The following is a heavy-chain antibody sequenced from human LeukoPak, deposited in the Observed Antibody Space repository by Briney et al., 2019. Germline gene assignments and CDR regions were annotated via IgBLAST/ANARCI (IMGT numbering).Heavy chain of an antibody. CDR2: INHSGST. CDR1: GGSFSGYY. J-gene: IGHJ1*01. Sequence: SETLSLTCAVYGGSFSGYYWSWIRQPPGKGVEWIGEINHSGSTNYNPSLKSRVTISVDTSKNQFSLKLSSVTAADTAVYHCARVRTAVKYFQHWGQGTLVTVSS. V-gene: IGHV4-34*01. CDR3: ARVRTAVKYFQH. D-gene: IGHD3-16*02.